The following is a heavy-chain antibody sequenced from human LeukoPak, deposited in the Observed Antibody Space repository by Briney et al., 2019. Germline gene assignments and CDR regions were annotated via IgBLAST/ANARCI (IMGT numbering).Heavy chain of an antibody. CDR2: IYYSGST. V-gene: IGHV4-39*01. D-gene: IGHD3-16*01. CDR3: ARQPRPDACFDY. J-gene: IGHJ4*02. CDR1: GGSISSSSYY. Sequence: TSETLSLTCTVSGGSISSSSYYWGWIRQPPGKGLEWIGSIYYSGSTYYNPSLKSRVTISVDTSKNQFSLKLSSVTAADTAVYYCARQPRPDACFDYWGQGTLVTVSS.